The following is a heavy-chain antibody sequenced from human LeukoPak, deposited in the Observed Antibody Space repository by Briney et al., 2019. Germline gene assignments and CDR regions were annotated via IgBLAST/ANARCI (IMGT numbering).Heavy chain of an antibody. CDR1: GGSISSYY. Sequence: SETLSLTCTVSGGSISSYYWSWIRQPPGKGLEWIGYIYYSGSTNYNPSLKSRVTISVDTSKNQFSLKLSSVTAADTAVYYCARTDSSGWAVFDYWGQGTLVTVSS. CDR3: ARTDSSGWAVFDY. J-gene: IGHJ4*02. V-gene: IGHV4-59*01. CDR2: IYYSGST. D-gene: IGHD6-19*01.